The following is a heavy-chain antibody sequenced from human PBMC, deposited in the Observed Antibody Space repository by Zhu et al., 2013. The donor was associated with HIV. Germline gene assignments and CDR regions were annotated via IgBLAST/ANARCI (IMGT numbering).Heavy chain of an antibody. V-gene: IGHV1-69*08. J-gene: IGHJ4*02. D-gene: IGHD2-15*01. Sequence: QVQLVQSGAEVKKPGSSVKVSCKASGGTFSSYTISWVRQAPGQGLEWMGRIIPILGIANYAQKFQGRVTITADKSTSTAYMELSSLRSEDTAVYYCARDRQPYCSGGSCYPRWHYWGQGTLVTVSS. CDR2: IIPILGIA. CDR1: GGTFSSYT. CDR3: ARDRQPYCSGGSCYPRWHY.